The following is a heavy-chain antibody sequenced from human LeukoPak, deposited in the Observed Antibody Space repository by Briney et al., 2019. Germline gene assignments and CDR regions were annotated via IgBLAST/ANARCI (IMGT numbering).Heavy chain of an antibody. V-gene: IGHV4-59*01. CDR3: ARGGYYGSGNDFRFDP. CDR2: IYYSGST. CDR1: GGSISRNY. D-gene: IGHD3-10*01. J-gene: IGHJ5*02. Sequence: SETLSLTCTVSGGSISRNYWSWTRQPPGKGLEWIGYIYYSGSTNYNPSLKSRVTISVDTSKNQFSLKLTSVTAADTAVYFCARGGYYGSGNDFRFDPWGQGTLVTVSS.